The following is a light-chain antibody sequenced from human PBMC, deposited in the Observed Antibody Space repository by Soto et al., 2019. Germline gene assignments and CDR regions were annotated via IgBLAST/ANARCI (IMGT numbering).Light chain of an antibody. CDR1: SSNIGPDYG. CDR2: DDV. CDR3: QSYDSSLSGDYV. Sequence: QSVLMQPPSVSGAPGQRVTISCTGSSSNIGPDYGVHWYQQLPGTAPKLLIYDDVKRPSGVPDRFSGSRSGTSASLAITGLQAEDEAYYYCQSYDSSLSGDYVFGTGTKLTVL. J-gene: IGLJ1*01. V-gene: IGLV1-40*01.